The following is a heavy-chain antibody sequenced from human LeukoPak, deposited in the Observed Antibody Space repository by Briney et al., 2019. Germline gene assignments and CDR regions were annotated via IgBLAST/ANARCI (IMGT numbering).Heavy chain of an antibody. CDR1: GFTFSSYE. Sequence: GGSLRLSCAASGFTFSSYEMNWVRQAPGKGLEWVSYISSSGLTIYYADSVRGRFTISRDNAKNSLYLQMNSLRAEDTAVYYCARGDGLVGATTGFDYWGQGTLVTVSS. CDR3: ARGDGLVGATTGFDY. D-gene: IGHD1-26*01. CDR2: ISSSGLTI. V-gene: IGHV3-48*03. J-gene: IGHJ4*02.